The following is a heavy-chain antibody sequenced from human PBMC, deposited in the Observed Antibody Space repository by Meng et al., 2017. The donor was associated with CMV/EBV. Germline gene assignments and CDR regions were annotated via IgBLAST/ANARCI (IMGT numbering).Heavy chain of an antibody. CDR1: GYSFTSYW. CDR3: ARGAMVELLPPHPYFDY. V-gene: IGHV5-51*01. Sequence: KVSCKGSGYSFTSYWIGWVRQVPGKGLEWMGIIYPGDSDTRYSPSFQGQVTISADKSISTAYLQWSSLKASDTAMYYCARGAMVELLPPHPYFDYWGQGTLVTVSS. CDR2: IYPGDSDT. D-gene: IGHD1-26*01. J-gene: IGHJ4*02.